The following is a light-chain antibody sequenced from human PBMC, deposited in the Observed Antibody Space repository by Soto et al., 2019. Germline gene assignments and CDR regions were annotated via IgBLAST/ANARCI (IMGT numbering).Light chain of an antibody. J-gene: IGKJ5*01. CDR3: QERSNRPH. V-gene: IGKV3-11*01. CDR2: DAS. Sequence: GVSKSEAAVSLSQWERATLSCRASQSIINYLACYQQKPGQAPRLLIYDASNMASGIPAKFSGSGSGTDFSLTLIRWEPDDFAVYFGQERSNRPHFGQGTRLEIK. CDR1: QSIINY.